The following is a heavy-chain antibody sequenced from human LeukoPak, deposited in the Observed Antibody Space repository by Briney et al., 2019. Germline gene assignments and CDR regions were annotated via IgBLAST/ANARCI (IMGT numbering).Heavy chain of an antibody. Sequence: PGGSLRLSCAASGFTFSSYGMHWVRQAPGKGLEWVAVIWYDGSNKYYADSVKGRFTISRDNSKNTLYLQMNSLRAEDTAVYYCARPTDYYDSSGYPDYWGQGTLVTVSS. J-gene: IGHJ4*02. CDR2: IWYDGSNK. CDR1: GFTFSSYG. D-gene: IGHD3-22*01. CDR3: ARPTDYYDSSGYPDY. V-gene: IGHV3-33*01.